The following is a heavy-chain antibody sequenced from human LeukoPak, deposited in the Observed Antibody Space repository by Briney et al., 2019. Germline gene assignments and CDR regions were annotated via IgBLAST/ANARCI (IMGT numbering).Heavy chain of an antibody. CDR2: IYTSGST. CDR3: ARDGDDYGDYGLDY. D-gene: IGHD4-17*01. Sequence: SETLSLTCTVSGGSISSGSYYWSWIRQPAGKGLEWIGRIYTSGSTNYNPSLKSRVTISVDTSKNPFSLKLSSVTAADTAVYYCARDGDDYGDYGLDYWGQGTLVTVSS. CDR1: GGSISSGSYY. J-gene: IGHJ4*02. V-gene: IGHV4-61*02.